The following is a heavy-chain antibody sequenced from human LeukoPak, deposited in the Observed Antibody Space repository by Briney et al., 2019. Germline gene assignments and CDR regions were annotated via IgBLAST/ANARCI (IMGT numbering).Heavy chain of an antibody. CDR1: GLISTTYT. J-gene: IGHJ4*02. D-gene: IGHD3-16*01. CDR3: WGESEY. CDR2: IRSSDSAI. V-gene: IGHV3-48*01. Sequence: GGSLRLSCAPSGLISTTYTMNWVRQAPGKGLEWLSSIRSSDSAIFYADSLKGRFTISRDNVKNSLYPQMNSLRADDSAGYYCWGESEYWGQGTLVTVSS.